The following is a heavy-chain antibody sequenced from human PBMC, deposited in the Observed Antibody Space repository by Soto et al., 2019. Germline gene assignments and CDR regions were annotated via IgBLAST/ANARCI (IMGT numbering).Heavy chain of an antibody. D-gene: IGHD6-13*01. Sequence: QITLNEAGPTLVKPTQTLTLTCTFSGFSLSTGGVGVGWIRQPPGKALEWLALIYWDDDKRYSPSMKSRRTVTKDTSKNQVVLTFTNMNPVDTATYYCVHIYSSSWFDYWDQGTLVTVSS. V-gene: IGHV2-5*02. J-gene: IGHJ4*02. CDR2: IYWDDDK. CDR3: VHIYSSSWFDY. CDR1: GFSLSTGGVG.